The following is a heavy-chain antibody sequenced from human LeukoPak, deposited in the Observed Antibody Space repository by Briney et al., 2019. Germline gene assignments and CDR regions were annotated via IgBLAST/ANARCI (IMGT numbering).Heavy chain of an antibody. CDR1: GYTFTGYY. CDR3: ARDQGYSYGYFDY. D-gene: IGHD5-18*01. CDR2: INPNSGGT. V-gene: IGHV1-2*02. J-gene: IGHJ4*02. Sequence: ASVKVSCMASGYTFTGYYMHWVRQAPGQGLEWMGWINPNSGGTSYAEKFQGRVTMTRDTSISTAYMELSRLRSDDTAVYYCARDQGYSYGYFDYWGQGTLVTVSS.